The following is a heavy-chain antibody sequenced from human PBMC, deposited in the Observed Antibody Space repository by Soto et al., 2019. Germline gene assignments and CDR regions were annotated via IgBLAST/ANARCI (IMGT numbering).Heavy chain of an antibody. CDR3: ARDVAKSGTKFFYGMAV. Sequence: QELLVESGGGVVQPGGSLRLSCSASRFIFSIYGMHWVRQTPGKGLEWVAVISYDGPTTYYADSVKGRFTISRDNYKNTLYLQMSSATHDDTAIYCRARDVAKSGTKFFYGMAVWGQGTTVTVSS. V-gene: IGHV3-30*03. CDR2: ISYDGPTT. D-gene: IGHD1-1*01. J-gene: IGHJ6*02. CDR1: RFIFSIYG.